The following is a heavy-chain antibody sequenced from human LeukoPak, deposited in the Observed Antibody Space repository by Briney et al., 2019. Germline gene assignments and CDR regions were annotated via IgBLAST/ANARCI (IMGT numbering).Heavy chain of an antibody. CDR3: AKAHIDGDGYYYFDY. CDR1: GFTFSSYA. CDR2: IRGGGGST. V-gene: IGHV3-23*01. Sequence: PGGSLRLSCAASGFTFSSYARSWVRQAPGKGLEWVSDIRGGGGSTYYAGSVKGRFTISRDNSKNKVYLQMSSLRAEDTAVYYCAKAHIDGDGYYYFDYWGQGTLVSVSP. J-gene: IGHJ4*02. D-gene: IGHD3-22*01.